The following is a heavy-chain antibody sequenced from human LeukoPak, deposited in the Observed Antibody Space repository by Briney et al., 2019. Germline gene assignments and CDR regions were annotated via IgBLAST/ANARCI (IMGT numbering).Heavy chain of an antibody. V-gene: IGHV1-2*02. CDR3: ARDLLIVAAGTENY. D-gene: IGHD6-13*01. CDR2: INPNSGGT. CDR1: GYTFTGYY. J-gene: IGHJ4*02. Sequence: ASVKVSCKASGYTFTGYYMHWVRQAPGQGLEWMGWINPNSGGTNYAQKFQGRVTMIRDTSISTAYMELSRLRSDDTAVYYCARDLLIVAAGTENYWGQGTLVTVSS.